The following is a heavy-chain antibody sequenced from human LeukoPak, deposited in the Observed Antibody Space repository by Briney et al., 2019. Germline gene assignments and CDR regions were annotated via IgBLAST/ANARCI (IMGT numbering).Heavy chain of an antibody. D-gene: IGHD1-26*01. J-gene: IGHJ6*03. CDR2: IGSTI. V-gene: IGHV3-48*04. Sequence: PGGSLRLSCAASEFTFSSYAMSWVRQAPGKGLEWVSYIGSTIYYADSVKGRFTISRDNAKNSLYLQMNSLRAEDTAVYYCARDRGIVGTTGYYYMDVWGKGTTVTVSS. CDR1: EFTFSSYA. CDR3: ARDRGIVGTTGYYYMDV.